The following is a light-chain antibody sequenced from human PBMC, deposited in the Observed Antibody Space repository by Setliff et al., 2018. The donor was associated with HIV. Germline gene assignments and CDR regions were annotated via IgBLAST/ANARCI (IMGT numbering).Light chain of an antibody. J-gene: IGLJ1*01. V-gene: IGLV1-47*01. CDR2: RNN. CDR3: AAWDDSLRGFYV. Sequence: QSALTQPPSASGTPGQRVTISCSGSSSNIGSNYVYWYQQLPGTAPKLLTYRNNQRPSGVPDRFSGSKSGTSASLAISGLRSEDEADYYCAAWDDSLRGFYVFGTGTKVTVL. CDR1: SSNIGSNY.